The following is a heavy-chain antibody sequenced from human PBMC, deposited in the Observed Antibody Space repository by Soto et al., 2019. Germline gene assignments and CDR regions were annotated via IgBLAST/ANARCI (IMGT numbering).Heavy chain of an antibody. CDR3: ARLTGNYDYFDY. CDR1: GFTFSSYS. J-gene: IGHJ4*02. CDR2: ISSSSTTK. D-gene: IGHD4-4*01. Sequence: GGSLRLSCAASGFTFSSYSMNWVRQAPGKGLEWVSYISSSSTTKYYADSVKGRFTISRDNAKNSLYLQMNSLRAEDTAVYYCARLTGNYDYFDYWGQGTLVTV. V-gene: IGHV3-48*01.